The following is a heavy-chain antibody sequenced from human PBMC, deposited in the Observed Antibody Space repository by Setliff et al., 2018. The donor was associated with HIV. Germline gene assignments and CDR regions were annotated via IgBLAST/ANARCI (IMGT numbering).Heavy chain of an antibody. CDR3: ARGVVDYDFWSGSGDYYYMDV. J-gene: IGHJ6*03. D-gene: IGHD3-3*01. CDR2: FYYSGTT. V-gene: IGHV4-59*11. CDR1: GGSISSHY. Sequence: SETLSLTCTVSGGSISSHYWSWIRQSPGKGLEWIGYFYYSGTTNYNPSLKSRVTISADTSKNQISLKVKSVTAADTAVYYCARGVVDYDFWSGSGDYYYMDVWGKGTTVT.